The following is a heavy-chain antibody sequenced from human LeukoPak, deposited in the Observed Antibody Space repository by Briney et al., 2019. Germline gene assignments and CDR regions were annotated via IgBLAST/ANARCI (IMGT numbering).Heavy chain of an antibody. J-gene: IGHJ4*02. CDR1: GGSISSYY. V-gene: IGHV4-59*06. Sequence: SETLSLTCTVSGGSISSYYWSWIRQPPGKGLEWIGYIYYSGSTYYNPSLKSRVSISVDTSENQFSLKLSSVTAADTAVYYCTQGSPKYYFDYWGQGSLVTVSS. CDR2: IYYSGST. CDR3: TQGSPKYYFDY.